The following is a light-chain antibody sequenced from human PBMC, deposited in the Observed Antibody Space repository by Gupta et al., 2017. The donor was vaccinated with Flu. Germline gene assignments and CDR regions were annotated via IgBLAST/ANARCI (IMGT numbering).Light chain of an antibody. CDR2: WAS. Sequence: IVMTKAEDTRAVSAASVNPMNGKSSQSVLYSSNNKNYLAWYQQKPGQPPKLLIYWASTRESGVPDRFSGSGSGTDFTLTISSLQAEDVAVYYCQQYYSTPRTFGQGTKVEIK. J-gene: IGKJ1*01. V-gene: IGKV4-1*01. CDR3: QQYYSTPRT. CDR1: QSVLYSSNNKNY.